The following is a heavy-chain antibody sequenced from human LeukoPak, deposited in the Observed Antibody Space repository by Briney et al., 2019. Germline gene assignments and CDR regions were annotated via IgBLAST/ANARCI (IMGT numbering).Heavy chain of an antibody. D-gene: IGHD1-26*01. Sequence: SETLSLTCTVSGGSISTNNYHWGWIRQPPGKGLEWIASINYSGTTYYNPSLQSRVTISVETSKKQVSLKLRFVNAADTAVYYCARRPLVGTTPFDSWGQGTLVTVSS. V-gene: IGHV4-39*07. CDR3: ARRPLVGTTPFDS. CDR2: INYSGTT. CDR1: GGSISTNNYH. J-gene: IGHJ4*02.